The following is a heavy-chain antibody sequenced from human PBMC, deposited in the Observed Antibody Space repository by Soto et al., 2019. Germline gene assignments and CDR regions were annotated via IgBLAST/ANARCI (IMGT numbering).Heavy chain of an antibody. CDR3: ARDRAGSDAFDI. Sequence: SETLSLTCTVSGGSISSGGYYWSWIRQHPGKGLEWIGYIYYSGSTYYNPSLKSRVTISVDTSKNQFSLKLSSVTAADTAVYYCARDRAGSDAFDIWGRGTMVTVSS. V-gene: IGHV4-31*03. CDR1: GGSISSGGYY. J-gene: IGHJ3*02. CDR2: IYYSGST.